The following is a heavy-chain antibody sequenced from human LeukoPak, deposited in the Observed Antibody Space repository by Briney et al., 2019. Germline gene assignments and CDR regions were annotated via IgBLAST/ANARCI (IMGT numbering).Heavy chain of an antibody. Sequence: PSQTLSLTCAVSGGSISSGGYSWSWIRQPPGKGLEWIGYIYHSGSTYYNPSPKSRVTITVDRSKNQFSLKLSSVTAADTAVYYCARATVTNWYFDLWGRGTLVTVSS. CDR1: GGSISSGGYS. CDR3: ARATVTNWYFDL. V-gene: IGHV4-30-2*01. J-gene: IGHJ2*01. D-gene: IGHD4-17*01. CDR2: IYHSGST.